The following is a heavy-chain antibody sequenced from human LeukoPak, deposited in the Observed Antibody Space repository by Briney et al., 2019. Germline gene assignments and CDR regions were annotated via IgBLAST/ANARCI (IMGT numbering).Heavy chain of an antibody. CDR2: ISGSGGST. J-gene: IGHJ4*02. V-gene: IGHV3-23*01. D-gene: IGHD3-22*01. CDR1: GFTFSNFA. CDR3: ARDNYYDSSGLYYFDY. Sequence: PGGSLRLSCAASGFTFSNFAMSWVRQAPGKGLEWVSAISGSGGSTYYADSVKGRFTISRDNSKNTLYLQMNSLRAEDTAVYYCARDNYYDSSGLYYFDYWGQGTLVTVSS.